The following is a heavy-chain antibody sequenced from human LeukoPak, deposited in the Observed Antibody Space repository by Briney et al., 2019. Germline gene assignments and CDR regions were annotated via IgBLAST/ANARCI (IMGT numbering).Heavy chain of an antibody. CDR1: GFTVSSNY. CDR2: IYSGGST. Sequence: GRSLRLSCAASGFTVSSNYMSWVRQAPGKGLEWVSVIYSGGSTYYADSVKGRFTISRDNSKNTLYLQMNSLRAEDTAVYYCARVDYYGSGSYYYFDYWGQGTLVTVSS. V-gene: IGHV3-53*01. J-gene: IGHJ4*02. CDR3: ARVDYYGSGSYYYFDY. D-gene: IGHD3-10*01.